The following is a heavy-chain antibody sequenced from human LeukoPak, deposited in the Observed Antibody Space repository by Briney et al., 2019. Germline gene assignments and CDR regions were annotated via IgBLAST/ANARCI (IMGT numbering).Heavy chain of an antibody. D-gene: IGHD2-15*01. V-gene: IGHV4-39*01. Sequence: PSETLSLTCTVSGGSISSSTYYWGWIRQSPGKGLEWIGSVYYSGSTYHSPSLESRVTTSVDTSKNQFSLKLSSVTAADTAVYYCASEYCSGGSCYSFFDYWGQGTLVTVSS. CDR2: VYYSGST. J-gene: IGHJ4*02. CDR1: GGSISSSTYY. CDR3: ASEYCSGGSCYSFFDY.